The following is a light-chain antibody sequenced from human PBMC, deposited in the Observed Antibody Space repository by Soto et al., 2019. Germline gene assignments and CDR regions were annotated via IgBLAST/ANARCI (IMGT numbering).Light chain of an antibody. J-gene: IGKJ2*01. Sequence: EIVMTQSPATLSVSPGERATLSCRASQSVSSNLAWYQQKPGQAPRLLIYGASTRATGIPARFSGSGSGTEFTLTISSLQSEDIAIYYCQQYNYWYTFGRGTKLEIK. CDR1: QSVSSN. CDR2: GAS. CDR3: QQYNYWYT. V-gene: IGKV3-15*01.